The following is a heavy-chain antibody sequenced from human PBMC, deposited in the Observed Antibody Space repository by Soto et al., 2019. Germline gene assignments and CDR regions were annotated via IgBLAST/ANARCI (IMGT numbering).Heavy chain of an antibody. CDR3: ARAHYGDYGYGMDV. CDR2: IYDSGTT. CDR1: GGPISSGGYS. Sequence: QLQLQESGSGLVKPSQTLSLTCAVSGGPISSGGYSWTWIRQPPGKGLEWIGYIYDSGTTYYNPSLKSRATISVDRSKNQFSLKLSSVTAADTAVYYCARAHYGDYGYGMDVWGQGTTVTVSS. D-gene: IGHD4-17*01. V-gene: IGHV4-30-2*01. J-gene: IGHJ6*02.